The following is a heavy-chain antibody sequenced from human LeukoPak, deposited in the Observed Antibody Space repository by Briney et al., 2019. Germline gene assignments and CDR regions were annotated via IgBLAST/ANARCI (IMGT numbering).Heavy chain of an antibody. Sequence: GGSLRLSCAGSGFTFSSHAMHWVRQAPGKGLEWLTIIAFDGRNRYYADSVKGRFTISRDNSKNTLYLQMNSLRPEDTGVYYCSATYDVDYWGQGTLVTVSS. J-gene: IGHJ4*02. CDR3: SATYDVDY. D-gene: IGHD3-22*01. CDR1: GFTFSSHA. V-gene: IGHV3-30*04. CDR2: IAFDGRNR.